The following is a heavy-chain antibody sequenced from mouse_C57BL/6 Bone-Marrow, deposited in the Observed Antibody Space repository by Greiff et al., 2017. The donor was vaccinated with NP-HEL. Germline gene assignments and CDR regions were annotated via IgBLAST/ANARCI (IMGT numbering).Heavy chain of an antibody. CDR1: GYTFTSYW. CDR2: IHPNSGST. V-gene: IGHV1-64*01. D-gene: IGHD2-1*01. CDR3: ARDEPYGRGYFDV. Sequence: QVQLKQPGAELVKPGASVKLSCKASGYTFTSYWMHWVKQRPGQGLEWIGMIHPNSGSTNYNEKFKSKATLTVDKSSSTAYMQLSSLTSEDSAVYYCARDEPYGRGYFDVWGTGTTVTVTS. J-gene: IGHJ1*03.